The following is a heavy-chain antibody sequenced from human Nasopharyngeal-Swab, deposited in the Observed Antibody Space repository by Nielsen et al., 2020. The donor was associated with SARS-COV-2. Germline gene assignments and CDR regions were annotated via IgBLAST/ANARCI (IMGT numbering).Heavy chain of an antibody. CDR2: INHSGST. V-gene: IGHV4-4*02. CDR3: ARHYGDYVPFYGMGV. Sequence: GSLRLSCTASGFIFNKAWVSWVRQAPGKGLEWIGEINHSGSTNYNPSLKSRVTISVDTSRNQFSLKLRSVTAADTAVYYCARHYGDYVPFYGMGVWGQGTTVTVSS. D-gene: IGHD4-17*01. CDR1: GFIFNKAW. J-gene: IGHJ6*02.